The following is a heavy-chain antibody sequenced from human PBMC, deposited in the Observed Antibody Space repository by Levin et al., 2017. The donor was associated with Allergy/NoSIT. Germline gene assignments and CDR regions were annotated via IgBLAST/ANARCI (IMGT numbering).Heavy chain of an antibody. Sequence: SQTLSLTCTVSGGSISSYYWSWIRQPPGKGLEWIGYIYYSGSTNYNPSLKSRVTISVDTSKNQFSLKLSSVTAADTAVYYCAGTAMVKLNYFDYWGQGTLVTVSS. CDR3: AGTAMVKLNYFDY. CDR2: IYYSGST. V-gene: IGHV4-59*01. CDR1: GGSISSYY. J-gene: IGHJ4*02. D-gene: IGHD5-18*01.